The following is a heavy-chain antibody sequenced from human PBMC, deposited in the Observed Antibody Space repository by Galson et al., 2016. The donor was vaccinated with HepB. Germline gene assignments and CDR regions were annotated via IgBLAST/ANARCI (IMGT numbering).Heavy chain of an antibody. CDR3: ARGGSGNFQYYSDS. Sequence: TLRLSCAASGFTFSLHTFNWVRQTPAKGLEWISYIGSSTRNIYYADSVPGRFTISRDNANNSLFLQLNSLRDADTGVYFCARGGSGNFQYYSDSWGQGALVTVSS. D-gene: IGHD6-19*01. J-gene: IGHJ4*02. V-gene: IGHV3-48*02. CDR2: IGSSTRNI. CDR1: GFTFSLHT.